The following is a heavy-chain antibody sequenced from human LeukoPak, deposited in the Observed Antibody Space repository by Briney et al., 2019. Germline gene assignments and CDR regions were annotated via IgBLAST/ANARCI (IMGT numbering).Heavy chain of an antibody. CDR3: AREPTYYDFWSGYYGLDY. V-gene: IGHV3-48*01. D-gene: IGHD3-3*01. CDR1: GFTFSSYS. Sequence: GGSLRLSCAASGFTFSSYSMNWVRQAPGKGLEWVSYISSSSSTIYYADSVKGRFTISRDNAKNSLYLQMNSLRAEDTAVYYCAREPTYYDFWSGYYGLDYWGQGTLVTVSS. CDR2: ISSSSSTI. J-gene: IGHJ4*02.